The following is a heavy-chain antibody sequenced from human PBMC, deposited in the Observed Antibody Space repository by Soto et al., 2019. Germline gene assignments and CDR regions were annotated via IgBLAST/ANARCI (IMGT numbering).Heavy chain of an antibody. CDR2: IKTKTDRGTT. Sequence: EVQLVESGGGLVKPGGSLRLSCAASGFTFSNAWMSWVRQAPGKGLEWVGRIKTKTDRGTTDYAAPVKGRFTISRDDSKNTLYLQMNSLKTEDTAVYYCTTGVTSRGMDVWGQGTTVTVSS. CDR3: TTGVTSRGMDV. CDR1: GFTFSNAW. V-gene: IGHV3-15*01. J-gene: IGHJ6*02. D-gene: IGHD2-21*02.